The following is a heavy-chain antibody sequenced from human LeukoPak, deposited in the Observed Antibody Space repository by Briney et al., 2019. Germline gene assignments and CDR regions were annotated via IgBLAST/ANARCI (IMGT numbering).Heavy chain of an antibody. Sequence: SETLSLTCTVSGGSISSTTYYWAWIRQPPGKGLEWIGSIYKAGNTNYSPSLRSRVFISVDTSNNQFSLSLSSVTAADTAVYYCARVRYYDSSGYYWGFDYWGQGTLVTVSS. D-gene: IGHD3-22*01. CDR2: IYKAGNT. J-gene: IGHJ4*02. V-gene: IGHV4-39*07. CDR3: ARVRYYDSSGYYWGFDY. CDR1: GGSISSTTYY.